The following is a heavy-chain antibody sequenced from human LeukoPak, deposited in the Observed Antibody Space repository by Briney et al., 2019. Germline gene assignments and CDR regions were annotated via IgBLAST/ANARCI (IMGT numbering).Heavy chain of an antibody. V-gene: IGHV3-21*01. CDR3: ARDGDIVVVRPIDY. Sequence: GGSLRLSWAASGFTFSSYSMNWVRQAPGKGLEWVSSSSSSSSYIYYADSVKGRFTISRDNAKNSLYLQMNSLRAEDTAVYYCARDGDIVVVRPIDYWGQGTLVTVSS. J-gene: IGHJ4*02. D-gene: IGHD2-2*01. CDR1: GFTFSSYS. CDR2: SSSSSSYI.